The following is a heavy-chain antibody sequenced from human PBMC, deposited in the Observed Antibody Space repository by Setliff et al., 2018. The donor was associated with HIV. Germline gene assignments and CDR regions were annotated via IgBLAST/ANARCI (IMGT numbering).Heavy chain of an antibody. CDR1: GSSISSGGYY. V-gene: IGHV4-31*03. CDR2: IYYSGST. Sequence: SETLSLTCTVSGSSISSGGYYWSWIRQHPGKGLEWIGYIYYSGSTYYNPSLKSRVTISVDTSKKQFSLKLSSVTAADTAVYYCARGGVRGLVAPYFDYWGQGTLVTVSS. D-gene: IGHD3-10*01. J-gene: IGHJ4*02. CDR3: ARGGVRGLVAPYFDY.